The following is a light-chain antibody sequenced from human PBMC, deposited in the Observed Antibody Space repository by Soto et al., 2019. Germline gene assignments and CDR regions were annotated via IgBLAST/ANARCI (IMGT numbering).Light chain of an antibody. CDR1: RDISVY. V-gene: IGKV1-33*01. CDR2: DAS. CDR3: QQYDNLPPYT. Sequence: DIQMTQSPSSLSASLGDRVTITCQASRDISVYLNWYQQKPGKPPKLIVYDASNLQTGVPSRFSGGGSGTHFSFTISSLQPEDIATYYCQQYDNLPPYTFGQGTTLEIK. J-gene: IGKJ2*01.